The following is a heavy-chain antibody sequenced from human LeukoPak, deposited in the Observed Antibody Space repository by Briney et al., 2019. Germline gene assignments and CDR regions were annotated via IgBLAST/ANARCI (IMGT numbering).Heavy chain of an antibody. D-gene: IGHD3-10*02. V-gene: IGHV3-30*18. CDR2: ISYDGSNK. J-gene: IGHJ6*04. Sequence: GRSLRLSCAASGFTFSSYGMHWVRQAPGKGLEWVAVISYDGSNKYYADSVKGRFTISRDNAKNSLYLQMNSLRAEDTAVYYCAELGITMIGGVWGKGTTVTISS. CDR1: GFTFSSYG. CDR3: AELGITMIGGV.